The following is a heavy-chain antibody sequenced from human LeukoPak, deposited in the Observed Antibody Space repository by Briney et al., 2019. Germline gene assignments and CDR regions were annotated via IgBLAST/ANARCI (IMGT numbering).Heavy chain of an antibody. V-gene: IGHV3-7*01. D-gene: IGHD1-26*01. Sequence: GGSLRLSCAASGFTFSSYCMTWVRQAPGRGLEWMANIKHNGIEKYYVDLVKGRFTIPRDNAKNTLFLQMSSLNAEDTAVYYCAGGLNRRARFDYWGQGTLVTVSS. CDR3: AGGLNRRARFDY. J-gene: IGHJ4*02. CDR2: IKHNGIEK. CDR1: GFTFSSYC.